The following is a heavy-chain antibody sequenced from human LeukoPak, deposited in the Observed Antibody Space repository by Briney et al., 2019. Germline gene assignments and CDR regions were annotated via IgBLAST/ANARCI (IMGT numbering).Heavy chain of an antibody. CDR1: GGSISSYY. Sequence: SETLPLTCTVSGGSISSYYWSWIRQPPGKGLEWIGYIYYSGSTNYNPSLKSRVTISVDTSKNQFSLKLSSVTAADTAVYYCARDKLGTRWLPTRPYGMDVWGQGTTVTVSS. CDR2: IYYSGST. CDR3: ARDKLGTRWLPTRPYGMDV. D-gene: IGHD5-12*01. V-gene: IGHV4-59*01. J-gene: IGHJ6*02.